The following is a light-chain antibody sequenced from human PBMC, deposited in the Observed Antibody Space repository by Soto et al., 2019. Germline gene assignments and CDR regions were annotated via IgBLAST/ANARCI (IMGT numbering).Light chain of an antibody. J-gene: IGLJ1*01. CDR1: SSDVGGYNY. Sequence: QSVLTQPASVSGSPGQSITISCTGTSSDVGGYNYVSWYQQHPGKAPKLMIYEVSNRPSGASNRFSGSKSGNTASLTISGLQAEDEADYYCSSYTSSSTLPLYVFGTGTKLTVL. CDR3: SSYTSSSTLPLYV. CDR2: EVS. V-gene: IGLV2-14*01.